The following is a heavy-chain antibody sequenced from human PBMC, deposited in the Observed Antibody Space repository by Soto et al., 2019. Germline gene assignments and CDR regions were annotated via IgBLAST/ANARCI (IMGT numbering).Heavy chain of an antibody. CDR3: AKEAGP. V-gene: IGHV3-30*18. CDR1: GFIFKDFA. D-gene: IGHD6-19*01. CDR2: ISYDGSNK. J-gene: IGHJ5*02. Sequence: GGSLRLSCAASGFIFKDFAMSWVRQAPGKGLEWVAVISYDGSNKYYADSVKGRFTISRDNSKNTLYLQMNSLRAEDTAVYYCAKEAGPWGQGTLVTVSS.